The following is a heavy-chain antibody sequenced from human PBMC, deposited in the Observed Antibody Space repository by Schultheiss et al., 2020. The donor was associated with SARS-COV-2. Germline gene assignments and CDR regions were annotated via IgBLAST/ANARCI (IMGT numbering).Heavy chain of an antibody. CDR1: GGSISTGGFY. D-gene: IGHD3-16*02. CDR3: AREGVGVTFGGVVVRGDWFDP. V-gene: IGHV4-31*03. CDR2: IYYNGST. Sequence: SETLSLTCTVSGGSISTGGFYWSWIRQYPGKGLEWIGNIYYNGSTQYNPSLKSRVIISADTSKNQFSLNLSSVTVADTAVYYCAREGVGVTFGGVVVRGDWFDPWGQGTLVTVSS. J-gene: IGHJ5*02.